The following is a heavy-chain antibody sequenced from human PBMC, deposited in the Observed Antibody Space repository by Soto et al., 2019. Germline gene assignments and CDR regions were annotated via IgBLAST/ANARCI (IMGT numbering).Heavy chain of an antibody. Sequence: EVQLVESGGGLVKPGGSLRLSCAASGFTFTNAWMSWVRQAPGQGLEWVGRIKSKTDGGTTDYAAPVKGRFTISREDSKNTLYLQMNSLKTEDTAVYYCTTGSSGWSQGGFDPWGQGTLVTVSS. CDR1: GFTFTNAW. V-gene: IGHV3-15*01. J-gene: IGHJ5*02. CDR3: TTGSSGWSQGGFDP. CDR2: IKSKTDGGTT. D-gene: IGHD6-19*01.